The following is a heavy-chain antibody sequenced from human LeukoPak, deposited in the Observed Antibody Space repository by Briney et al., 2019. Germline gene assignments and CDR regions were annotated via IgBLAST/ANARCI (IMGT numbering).Heavy chain of an antibody. J-gene: IGHJ4*02. V-gene: IGHV4-39*07. CDR3: ARGPLDSGYTYFDY. Sequence: PSETLSLTCTASGDSISSTSHYWDWIRQPPGKGPERIGNVYFTGSTYYSPSLKSRVTISVDRSNNQFSLKLSSVTAADTAVYYCARGPLDSGYTYFDYWGQGTLVSVAS. D-gene: IGHD5-12*01. CDR2: VYFTGST. CDR1: GDSISSTSHY.